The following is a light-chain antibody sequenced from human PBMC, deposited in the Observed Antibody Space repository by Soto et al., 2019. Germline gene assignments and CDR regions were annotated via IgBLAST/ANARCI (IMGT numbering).Light chain of an antibody. CDR3: QQYGSSPYT. V-gene: IGKV3-20*01. J-gene: IGKJ2*01. CDR2: GAS. CDR1: QRVSSSY. Sequence: EIVLTQSPGTLSLSPGERATLSCRASQRVSSSYLAWYQQKPGQAPRLLIYGASSRATGIPDRFSGSGSGTDFTLNISRMEPEDFAVYYCQQYGSSPYTFGQGTKLEIK.